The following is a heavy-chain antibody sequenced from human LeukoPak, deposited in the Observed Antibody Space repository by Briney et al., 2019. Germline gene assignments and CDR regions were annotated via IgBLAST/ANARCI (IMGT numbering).Heavy chain of an antibody. V-gene: IGHV1-18*01. J-gene: IGHJ4*02. CDR3: ARDPCSGGYCHFDY. D-gene: IGHD2-15*01. Sequence: GASVKVSCKASGYTFTSYGISWVRQAPGQGLEWMGWISAYNGNTNYAQKLQGRVTMTTDASTSTAYMELRSLRSDDTAMYYCARDPCSGGYCHFDYWGQGTLVTVSS. CDR2: ISAYNGNT. CDR1: GYTFTSYG.